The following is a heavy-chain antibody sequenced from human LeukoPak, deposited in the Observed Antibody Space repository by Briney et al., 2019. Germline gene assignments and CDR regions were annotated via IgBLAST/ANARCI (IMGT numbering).Heavy chain of an antibody. J-gene: IGHJ6*02. D-gene: IGHD3-3*01. CDR2: ISAYNGNT. Sequence: ASVKVSCKASGYTFTSYGISWVRQAPGQGLEWMGWISAYNGNTNYAQKLRGRVTMTTDTSTSTAYMELRSLRSDDTAVYYCARDLSRYDFWSGPIDYGMDVWGQGTTVTVSS. CDR3: ARDLSRYDFWSGPIDYGMDV. V-gene: IGHV1-18*01. CDR1: GYTFTSYG.